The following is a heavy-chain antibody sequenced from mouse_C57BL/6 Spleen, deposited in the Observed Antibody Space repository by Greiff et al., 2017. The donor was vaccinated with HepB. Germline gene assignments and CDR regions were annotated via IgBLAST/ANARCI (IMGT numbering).Heavy chain of an antibody. V-gene: IGHV1-19*01. D-gene: IGHD2-1*01. Sequence: EVQLQQSGPVLVKPGASVKMSCKASGYTFTDYYMNWVKQSHGKSLEWIGVINPYNGGTSYNQKFKGKATLTVDKSSSTAYMELNSLTSEDSAVYYCARGLYGNFYAMDYWGQGTSVTVSS. CDR1: GYTFTDYY. CDR3: ARGLYGNFYAMDY. J-gene: IGHJ4*01. CDR2: INPYNGGT.